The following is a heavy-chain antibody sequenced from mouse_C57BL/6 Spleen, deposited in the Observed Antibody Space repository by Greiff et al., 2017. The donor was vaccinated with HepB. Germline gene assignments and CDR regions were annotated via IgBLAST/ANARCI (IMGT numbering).Heavy chain of an antibody. J-gene: IGHJ2*01. CDR3: ARYGDYGSRDY. Sequence: QVQLQQSGAELARPGASVKLSCKASGYTFTSYGISWVKQRTGQGLEWIGEIYPRSGNTYYNEKFKGKATLTADKSSSTAYMELRSLTSEDAAVYFCARYGDYGSRDYWGQGTTLTVSS. V-gene: IGHV1-81*01. D-gene: IGHD1-1*01. CDR1: GYTFTSYG. CDR2: IYPRSGNT.